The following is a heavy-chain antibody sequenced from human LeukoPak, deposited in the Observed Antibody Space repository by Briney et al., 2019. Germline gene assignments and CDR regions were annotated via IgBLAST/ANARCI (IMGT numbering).Heavy chain of an antibody. V-gene: IGHV3-74*01. D-gene: IGHD3-22*01. CDR3: AGITMIVVVIP. J-gene: IGHJ5*02. CDR2: INSDGSST. CDR1: GFTFSGSA. Sequence: GGSLRLSCAASGFTFSGSAMHWVRQAPGKGLVWVSRINSDGSSTSYADSVKGRFTISRDNAKNTLYLQMNSLRAEDTAVYYCAGITMIVVVIPWGQGTLVTVSS.